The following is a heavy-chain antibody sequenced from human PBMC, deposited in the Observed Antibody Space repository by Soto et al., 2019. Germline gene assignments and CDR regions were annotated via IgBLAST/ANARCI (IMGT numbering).Heavy chain of an antibody. V-gene: IGHV1-2*02. J-gene: IGHJ5*02. Sequence: QVQLVQSGAEVKKPGASVYVSCKASGYTFSDYYVHWVRQAPGQGLEWMGWINPNVGGTNYARKFQGRVNMTRETSISTVYMKLTRLSPDDTAIYYCARGGREVPRIPYDTWGQGTRVTVSS. CDR2: INPNVGGT. CDR3: ARGGREVPRIPYDT. D-gene: IGHD3-16*01. CDR1: GYTFSDYY.